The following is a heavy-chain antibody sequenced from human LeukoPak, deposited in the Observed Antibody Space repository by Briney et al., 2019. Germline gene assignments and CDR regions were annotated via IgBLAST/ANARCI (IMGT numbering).Heavy chain of an antibody. CDR3: ANRGSGGTYYFDY. CDR1: GFTFSNYG. V-gene: IGHV3-23*01. D-gene: IGHD2-15*01. Sequence: GGSLRLSCAASGFTFSNYGMSWVRQAPGKGLEWVSSISSSSSYIYYADSVKGRFTISRDNSKNTLYLQMNSLRAEDTAVYYCANRGSGGTYYFDYWGQGTLVTVSS. CDR2: ISSSSSYI. J-gene: IGHJ4*02.